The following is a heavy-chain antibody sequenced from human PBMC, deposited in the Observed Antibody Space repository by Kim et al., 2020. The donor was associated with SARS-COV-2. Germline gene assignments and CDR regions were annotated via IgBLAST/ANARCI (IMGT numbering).Heavy chain of an antibody. V-gene: IGHV3-23*01. J-gene: IGHJ5*02. CDR3: AKHWFDP. CDR1: GFRFHSYA. Sequence: GGSLRLSCAASGFRFHSYAMSWVRQAPGKGLEWVSGIVGSGILTYYADSVKGRFTISRDNSKNTLFLQMNNLSAEDTAVYYCAKHWFDPWGQGNLVTVSS. CDR2: IVGSGILT.